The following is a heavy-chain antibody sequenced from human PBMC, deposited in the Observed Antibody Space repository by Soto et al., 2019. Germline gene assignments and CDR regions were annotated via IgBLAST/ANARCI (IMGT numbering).Heavy chain of an antibody. D-gene: IGHD2-8*02. CDR3: ARGGGVYYFDY. J-gene: IGHJ4*02. CDR2: IYYSGIT. CDR1: GGSISSYY. V-gene: IGHV4-59*01. Sequence: PSETLFLTCTVSGGSISSYYWSWIRQPPGKGLEWIGYIYYSGITDYNPSLKSRVTISVDTSKSQFSLKLSSVTAADTAVYYCARGGGVYYFDYWGQGTLVTVS.